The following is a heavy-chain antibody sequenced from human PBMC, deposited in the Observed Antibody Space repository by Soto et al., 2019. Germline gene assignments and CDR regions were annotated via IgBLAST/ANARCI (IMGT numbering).Heavy chain of an antibody. J-gene: IGHJ4*02. V-gene: IGHV4-30-4*01. CDR3: ARAGNYDVLSGRMYYFDS. Sequence: SETLSLTCTVSGDSISSGDYYWSWIRQPPGKGLEWIGCIYYSGNTYYNPSLKRRFSISVDTSKNQFSLQLSSVTAADTAVYFCARAGNYDVLSGRMYYFDSWGQGTAVTDS. CDR1: GDSISSGDYY. D-gene: IGHD3-3*01. CDR2: IYYSGNT.